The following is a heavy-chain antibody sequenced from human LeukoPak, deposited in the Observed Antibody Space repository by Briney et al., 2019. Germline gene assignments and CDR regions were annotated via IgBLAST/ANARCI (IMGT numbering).Heavy chain of an antibody. J-gene: IGHJ4*02. CDR1: GDSISSSSYY. D-gene: IGHD2-2*01. CDR3: ARVHDLGYCTSTTCYGGYYFDY. Sequence: KPSETLSLTCTVSGDSISSSSYYWGWIRQPPGKGLEWIVNIYYSGRTYYSPSLKSRLTISVDTSKNQFSLKLTSVTAADTAVYYCARVHDLGYCTSTTCYGGYYFDYWGQGTLVTVSS. CDR2: IYYSGRT. V-gene: IGHV4-39*07.